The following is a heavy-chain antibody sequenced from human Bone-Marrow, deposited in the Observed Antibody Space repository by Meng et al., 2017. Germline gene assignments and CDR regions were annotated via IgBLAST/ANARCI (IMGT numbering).Heavy chain of an antibody. CDR1: GYTFTSYA. CDR2: SNAGNGNT. CDR3: ARGNTYYDILTIDY. V-gene: IGHV1-3*01. J-gene: IGHJ4*02. D-gene: IGHD3-9*01. Sequence: QVQLVQSGAEVKKPGASVKVSCKASGYTFTSYAMHWVRQAPGQRLEWMGWSNAGNGNTKYSQKFQGRVTITRDTSASTAYMELSSLRSEDTAVYYCARGNTYYDILTIDYWGQGTLVTVSS.